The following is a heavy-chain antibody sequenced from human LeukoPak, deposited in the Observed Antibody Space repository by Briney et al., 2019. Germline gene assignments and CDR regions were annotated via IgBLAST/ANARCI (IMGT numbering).Heavy chain of an antibody. CDR3: ARRIIVGASYNWFDP. CDR2: INHSGST. Sequence: SETLSLTCAVYGGSFSGYYWSWIRQPPGKGLEWIGEINHSGSTNYNPSLKSRVTISVDTSKNQLSLKLSSVTAADTAVYYCARRIIVGASYNWFDPWGQGTLVTVSS. D-gene: IGHD1-26*01. V-gene: IGHV4-34*01. CDR1: GGSFSGYY. J-gene: IGHJ5*02.